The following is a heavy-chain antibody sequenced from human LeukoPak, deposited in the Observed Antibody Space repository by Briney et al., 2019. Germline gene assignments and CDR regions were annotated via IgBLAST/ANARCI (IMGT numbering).Heavy chain of an antibody. Sequence: ASVKVSCKASGYTFTAYYMHWVRQAPGQGLEWMGWINPNSGGTNYAQKFQGRVTMTRDTSISTAYMELSRLRSDDTAVYYCARVEMATINQDYWGQGTLVTVSS. CDR1: GYTFTAYY. D-gene: IGHD5-24*01. J-gene: IGHJ4*02. V-gene: IGHV1-2*02. CDR2: INPNSGGT. CDR3: ARVEMATINQDY.